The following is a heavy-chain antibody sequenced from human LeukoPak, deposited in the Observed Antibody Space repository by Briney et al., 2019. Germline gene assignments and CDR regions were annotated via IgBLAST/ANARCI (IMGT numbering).Heavy chain of an antibody. D-gene: IGHD3-3*01. Sequence: GGSLRRSCAASEFTFSSYEMNWVRQAPGKGLEWLSYITSSGSTIYYADSVKGRFTVSRDNAKNSLHLQMNSLRAEDTAVYYCARGSGLDDQYSYYAMDVWGQGTTVTVSS. CDR3: ARGSGLDDQYSYYAMDV. CDR2: ITSSGSTI. V-gene: IGHV3-48*03. J-gene: IGHJ6*02. CDR1: EFTFSSYE.